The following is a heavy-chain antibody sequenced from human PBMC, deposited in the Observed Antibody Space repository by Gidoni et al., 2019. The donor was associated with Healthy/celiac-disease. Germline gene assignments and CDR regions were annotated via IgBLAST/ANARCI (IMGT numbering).Heavy chain of an antibody. CDR2: TYYRSKWYN. CDR3: AREGVVVVPAAVYYYYYYGMDV. Sequence: QVQLQQSGPGLVKPSQTLSLTCAISGNSVSSNSAAWNWIRQSPSRGLEWLGRTYYRSKWYNDYAGSVKSRITINPDTSKNQFSLQLNSVTPEDTAVYYCAREGVVVVPAAVYYYYYYGMDVWGQGTTVTVSS. CDR1: GNSVSSNSAA. V-gene: IGHV6-1*01. J-gene: IGHJ6*02. D-gene: IGHD2-2*01.